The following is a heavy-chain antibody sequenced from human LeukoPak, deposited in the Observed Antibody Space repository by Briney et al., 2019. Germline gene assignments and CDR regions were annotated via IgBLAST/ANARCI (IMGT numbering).Heavy chain of an antibody. CDR2: IYTSGST. Sequence: SETLSLTCTVSGGSISSYYWSWIRQPAGKGLEWIGRIYTSGSTNYNPSLKSRVTMSVDTSKNQFSLKLSSVTAADTAVYYCARERRFLEWSDPWYFDYWGQGTLVTVSS. J-gene: IGHJ4*02. CDR3: ARERRFLEWSDPWYFDY. D-gene: IGHD3-3*01. V-gene: IGHV4-4*07. CDR1: GGSISSYY.